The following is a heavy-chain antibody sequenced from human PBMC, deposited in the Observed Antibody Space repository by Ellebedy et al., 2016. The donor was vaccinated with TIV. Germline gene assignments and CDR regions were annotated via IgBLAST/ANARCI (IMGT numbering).Heavy chain of an antibody. CDR3: AKARAAAYYYYYGMDV. D-gene: IGHD2-2*01. J-gene: IGHJ6*02. V-gene: IGHV3-21*06. Sequence: GGSLRLSXVASGFTFSGHTMNWVRQAPGEGLEWVSSIASRSDYIYYADSVKGRFTISRDNSKNTLYLQMNSLRAEDTAVYYCAKARAAAYYYYYGMDVWGQGTTVTVSS. CDR1: GFTFSGHT. CDR2: IASRSDYI.